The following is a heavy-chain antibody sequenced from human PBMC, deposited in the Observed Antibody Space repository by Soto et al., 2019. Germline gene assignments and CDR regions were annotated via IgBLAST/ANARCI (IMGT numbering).Heavy chain of an antibody. CDR2: IIPIFGTA. D-gene: IGHD6-19*01. CDR3: ARVAVIAVAGFGFDY. CDR1: GGTFSSYA. J-gene: IGHJ4*02. Sequence: SVKVSCKASGGTFSSYAISWVRQAPGQGLEWMGGIIPIFGTANYAQKFQGRVTITADESTSTAYMELSSLRSEDTAVYYCARVAVIAVAGFGFDYWGQGTLVTVSS. V-gene: IGHV1-69*13.